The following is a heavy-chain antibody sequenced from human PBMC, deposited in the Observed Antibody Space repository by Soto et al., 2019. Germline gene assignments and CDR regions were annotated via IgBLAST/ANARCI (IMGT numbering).Heavy chain of an antibody. Sequence: QLQLQSSGPGLVKPSETLSLTCTVSGGSISSSSYYWGWIRQPPGKGLEWIGSIYYSGSTYYNPSLKARVTISVDTSMNQFSRKLRSVTAADTAVYYCKGYYYGSGISLLYYYDMDVWGKGTTVTVSS. D-gene: IGHD3-10*01. J-gene: IGHJ6*03. CDR1: GGSISSSSYY. CDR2: IYYSGST. CDR3: KGYYYGSGISLLYYYDMDV. V-gene: IGHV4-39*01.